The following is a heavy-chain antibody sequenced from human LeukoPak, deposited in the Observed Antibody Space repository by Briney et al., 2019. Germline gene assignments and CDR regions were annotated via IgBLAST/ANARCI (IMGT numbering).Heavy chain of an antibody. CDR2: INHSGST. J-gene: IGHJ6*03. V-gene: IGHV4-34*01. CDR1: GGSFSGYY. D-gene: IGHD1-7*01. Sequence: SETLSLTCAVYGGSFSGYYWSWIRQPPGKGLEWIGEINHSGSTNYNPSLKSRVTISEDTSKNQFSLKLSSVTAADTAVYYCARGLTGTYYYYYYYMDVWGKGTTVTVSS. CDR3: ARGLTGTYYYYYYYMDV.